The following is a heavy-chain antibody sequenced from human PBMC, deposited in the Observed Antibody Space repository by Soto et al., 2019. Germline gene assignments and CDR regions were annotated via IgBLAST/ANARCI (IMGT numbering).Heavy chain of an antibody. CDR2: ISGSGFKK. D-gene: IGHD1-26*01. V-gene: IGHV3-23*01. CDR3: AKNQGVELVPLATVDWFDP. Sequence: VVSLRLSAAASSFIFENFGMSWVRQAPGKGLEWISSISGSGFKKYYADSVKDRFTISRDNSKSTVYLELNNLSAEDTAVYHCAKNQGVELVPLATVDWFDPWGQGP. CDR1: SFIFENFG. J-gene: IGHJ5*02.